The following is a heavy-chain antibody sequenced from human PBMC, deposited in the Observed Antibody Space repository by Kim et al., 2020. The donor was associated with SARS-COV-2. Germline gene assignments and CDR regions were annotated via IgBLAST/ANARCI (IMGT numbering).Heavy chain of an antibody. CDR2: ISYDGSNK. CDR1: GFTFSSYG. CDR3: AKSLDSYYGMDV. D-gene: IGHD3-22*01. Sequence: GGSLRLSCAASGFTFSSYGMHWVRQAPGKGLEWVAVISYDGSNKYYADSVKGRFTISRDNSKNTLYLQMNSLRAEDTAVYYCAKSLDSYYGMDVWGQGTTVTVSS. J-gene: IGHJ6*02. V-gene: IGHV3-30*18.